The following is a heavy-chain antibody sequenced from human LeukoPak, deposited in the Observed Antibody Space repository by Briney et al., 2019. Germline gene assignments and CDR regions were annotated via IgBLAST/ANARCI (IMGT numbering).Heavy chain of an antibody. CDR3: ARGSPDYYDSSGYYHLDY. Sequence: SETLSLTCAVYGGSFSGYYWSWIRQPPGKGLEWIGEINHSGSTNYNPSLKSRVTISVDTSKNQFSLKLSPVTAADTAVYYCARGSPDYYDSSGYYHLDYWGQGTLVTVSS. V-gene: IGHV4-34*01. J-gene: IGHJ4*02. CDR2: INHSGST. CDR1: GGSFSGYY. D-gene: IGHD3-22*01.